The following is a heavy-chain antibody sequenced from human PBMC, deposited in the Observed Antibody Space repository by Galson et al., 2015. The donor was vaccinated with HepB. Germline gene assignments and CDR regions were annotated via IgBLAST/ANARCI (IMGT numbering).Heavy chain of an antibody. CDR3: ARDAKRSVGNSWLNIFYLDY. Sequence: SLRLSCAASGFSFSDYNMNWVRQAPGKGLEWVASISGNGAYIYYADSVKGRFFTSKDNARKSLSLRLSSLRVDDTAVYFCARDAKRSVGNSWLNIFYLDYWGQGALVSVSS. D-gene: IGHD2/OR15-2a*01. CDR2: ISGNGAYI. V-gene: IGHV3-21*01. J-gene: IGHJ4*02. CDR1: GFSFSDYN.